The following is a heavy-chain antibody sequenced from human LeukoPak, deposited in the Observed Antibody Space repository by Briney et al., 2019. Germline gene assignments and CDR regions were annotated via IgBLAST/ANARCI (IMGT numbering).Heavy chain of an antibody. CDR3: ARVRAAAGDAFDI. D-gene: IGHD6-13*01. V-gene: IGHV3-48*03. Sequence: GGSLRLSCAASGFTFSSYEMNWVRQAPGKGLEWVSYISSSGNTIYYADSVKGRFTISRDNAKNSLYLQMNSLRAEDTAVYYCARVRAAAGDAFDIWGQGTMVTVSS. CDR1: GFTFSSYE. CDR2: ISSSGNTI. J-gene: IGHJ3*02.